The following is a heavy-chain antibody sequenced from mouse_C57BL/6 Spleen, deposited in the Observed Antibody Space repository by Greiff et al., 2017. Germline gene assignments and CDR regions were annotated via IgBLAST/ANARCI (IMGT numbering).Heavy chain of an antibody. D-gene: IGHD1-1*01. Sequence: QVQLQQPGAELVMPGASVKLSCKASGYTFTSYWMHWVKQRPGQGLEWIGEIDPSDSYTNYNQKFKGKSTLTVDKSSSTAYMQLSSLTSEDSAVYYCARDYGSSYRFADWGQGTLVTVSA. CDR3: ARDYGSSYRFAD. V-gene: IGHV1-69*01. J-gene: IGHJ3*01. CDR2: IDPSDSYT. CDR1: GYTFTSYW.